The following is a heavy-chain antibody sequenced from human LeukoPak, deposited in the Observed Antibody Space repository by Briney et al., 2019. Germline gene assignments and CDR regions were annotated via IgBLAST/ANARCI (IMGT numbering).Heavy chain of an antibody. CDR2: IDSDGSGT. D-gene: IGHD3-10*02. CDR1: GITFSSYW. J-gene: IGHJ6*04. Sequence: GGSLRLSCAASGITFSSYWMHWVRQAPGKGLVWVSRIDSDGSGTSYADSVKGRFTISRDSAKNSLYLQMNSLRVEDTAMYYCAELGITMIGGVWGKGTTVTISS. V-gene: IGHV3-74*01. CDR3: AELGITMIGGV.